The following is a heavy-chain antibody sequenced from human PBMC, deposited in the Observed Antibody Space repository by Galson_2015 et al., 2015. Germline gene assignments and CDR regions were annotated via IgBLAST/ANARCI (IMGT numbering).Heavy chain of an antibody. D-gene: IGHD7-27*01. V-gene: IGHV3-7*01. Sequence: SLRLSCAASGFTLSPYWMSWVRQAPGKGLQWVATIKQDGRGTYYVDSVKGRFTISRDNAKNSLYLQMNNLRAEDTAVYYCTRHLGIGSGSPEFWGQGTLVAVSS. J-gene: IGHJ4*02. CDR1: GFTLSPYW. CDR2: IKQDGRGT. CDR3: TRHLGIGSGSPEF.